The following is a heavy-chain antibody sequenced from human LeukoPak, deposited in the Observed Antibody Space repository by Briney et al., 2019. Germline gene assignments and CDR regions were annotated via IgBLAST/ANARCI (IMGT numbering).Heavy chain of an antibody. V-gene: IGHV3-23*01. CDR1: RFTFSSYA. CDR2: IRGGGAGT. D-gene: IGHD2-2*01. Sequence: GGSLRLSCAASRFTFSSYAMSWVRQAPGKGLEWVSAIRGGGAGTYYADSVKGRFTISRDNSKNTLYLQMYSLRAEDTAVYYCARLPAAINGYFDPWGQGTLVTVSS. CDR3: ARLPAAINGYFDP. J-gene: IGHJ5*02.